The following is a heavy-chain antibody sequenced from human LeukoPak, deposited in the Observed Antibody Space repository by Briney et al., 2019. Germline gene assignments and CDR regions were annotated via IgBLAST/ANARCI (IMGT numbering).Heavy chain of an antibody. J-gene: IGHJ3*02. CDR2: MNPNSGNT. CDR3: ARGGSPVVPAAIRAFDI. D-gene: IGHD2-2*01. V-gene: IGHV1-8*03. CDR1: GYTFTSYD. Sequence: GASVKVSCKASGYTFTSYDINWVRQATGQGLEWMGWMNPNSGNTGYAQKFQGRVTITRNTSINTAYMELSSLRSEDTAVYYCARGGSPVVPAAIRAFDIWGQGTMVTVSS.